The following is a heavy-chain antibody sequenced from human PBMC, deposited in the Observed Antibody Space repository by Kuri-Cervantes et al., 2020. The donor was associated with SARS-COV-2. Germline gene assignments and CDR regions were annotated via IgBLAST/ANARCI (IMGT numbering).Heavy chain of an antibody. J-gene: IGHJ3*02. CDR2: IYYSGST. Sequence: GSLRLSCTVSGGSISSYYWSWIRQPPGKGLEWIGYIYYSGSTNYNPSLKSRVTISVDTSKNQFSLKLSSVTAADTAVYYCARESYSSGSAFDIWGQGTMVTVSS. D-gene: IGHD6-19*01. CDR3: ARESYSSGSAFDI. V-gene: IGHV4-59*12. CDR1: GGSISSYY.